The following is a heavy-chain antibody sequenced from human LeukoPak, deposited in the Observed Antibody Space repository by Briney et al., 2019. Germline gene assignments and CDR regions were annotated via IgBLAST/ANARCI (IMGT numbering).Heavy chain of an antibody. CDR2: IYYSGTT. V-gene: IGHV4-39*07. CDR3: AREYSYGFYYYYYMDV. Sequence: PSETLSLTCTVSGDSMSSTSYYWAWIRQPPGKGLEWIGTIYYSGTTYYNPSLKSRVTISVDTSKNQFSLKLSSVTAADTAVYYCAREYSYGFYYYYYMDVWGKGTTVTISS. J-gene: IGHJ6*03. CDR1: GDSMSSTSYY. D-gene: IGHD5-18*01.